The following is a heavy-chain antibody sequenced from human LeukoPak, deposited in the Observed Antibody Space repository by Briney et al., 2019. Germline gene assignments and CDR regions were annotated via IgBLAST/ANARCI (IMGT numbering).Heavy chain of an antibody. Sequence: PGGSLRLSCAASGFTFNRYNMNWVRQAPGKGLEWVSAISGSGGSTYYADSVKGRFTISRDNSKNTLYLQMNSLRADDTALYYCVKHSAPVLAAARFDYWGQGNLVTVSS. CDR1: GFTFNRYN. J-gene: IGHJ4*02. CDR3: VKHSAPVLAAARFDY. V-gene: IGHV3-23*01. CDR2: ISGSGGST. D-gene: IGHD2-2*01.